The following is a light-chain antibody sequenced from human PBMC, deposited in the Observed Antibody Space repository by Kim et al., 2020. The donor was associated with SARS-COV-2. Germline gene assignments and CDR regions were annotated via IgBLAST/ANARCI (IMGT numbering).Light chain of an antibody. CDR1: SIGSKS. Sequence: PGKTARVSCGGNSIGSKSVHWYPQKSGQAPILVIYYDSDRPSGIPERFSGSNSGNTATLTISRVEAGDEADYYCQVWDSSSDHRVVFGGGTQLTVL. CDR3: QVWDSSSDHRVV. J-gene: IGLJ2*01. V-gene: IGLV3-21*04. CDR2: YDS.